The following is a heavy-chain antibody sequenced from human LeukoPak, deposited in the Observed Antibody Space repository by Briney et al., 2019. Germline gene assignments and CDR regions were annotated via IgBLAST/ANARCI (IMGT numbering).Heavy chain of an antibody. V-gene: IGHV4-4*07. Sequence: SETLSLTCTVSGVSISSYYWSWIRQAPGQGLEWIVRIYTSGSTNYNPSLKSRVTISVDTSKNQFSLKLSSVTAADTAMYYCARSSSSGWGFRFDPWGQGTLVTVSS. CDR2: IYTSGST. D-gene: IGHD6-19*01. CDR1: GVSISSYY. J-gene: IGHJ5*02. CDR3: ARSSSSGWGFRFDP.